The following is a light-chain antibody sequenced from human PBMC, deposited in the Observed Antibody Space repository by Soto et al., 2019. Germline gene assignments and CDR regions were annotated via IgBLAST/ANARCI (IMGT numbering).Light chain of an antibody. CDR2: DVS. CDR3: SSYTSSSTPYV. CDR1: SSDVGGYNY. Sequence: QSVLTQPASVSGSPGQSITISCTGTSSDVGGYNYVSWYQQHPGKAPKLMIYDVSNRPSVVSNRFSGSKSGNTASLTISGLQAEDAADYYCSSYTSSSTPYVFGPGTKLTVL. V-gene: IGLV2-14*01. J-gene: IGLJ1*01.